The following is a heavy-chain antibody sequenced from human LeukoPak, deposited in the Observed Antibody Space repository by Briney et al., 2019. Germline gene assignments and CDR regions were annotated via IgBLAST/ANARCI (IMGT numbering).Heavy chain of an antibody. Sequence: GGSLRLSCAASGFTFSSYAMHWVRQAPGKGLEWVTVISYDGSNKYYADSVKGRFTISRDTSKNTLYLQMNSLRAEDTAVYYCARGPSYIAATGPEAYNWFDPWGQGTLVTVFS. D-gene: IGHD6-13*01. CDR3: ARGPSYIAATGPEAYNWFDP. J-gene: IGHJ5*02. CDR1: GFTFSSYA. V-gene: IGHV3-30*04. CDR2: ISYDGSNK.